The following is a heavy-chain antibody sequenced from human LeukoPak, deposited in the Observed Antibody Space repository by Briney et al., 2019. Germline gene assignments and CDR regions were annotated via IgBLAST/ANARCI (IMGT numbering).Heavy chain of an antibody. D-gene: IGHD3-10*01. CDR1: GFTFSSYD. J-gene: IGHJ5*02. CDR3: ARGSYGSGELNWFDP. Sequence: GGSLRLSCAASGFTFSSYDMHWVRQATGKGLEWVSAIGTAGDTYYPGSVKGRFTISRESAKNSLYLQMNSLRAGDTAVYYCARGSYGSGELNWFDPWGQGTLVTVSS. V-gene: IGHV3-13*01. CDR2: IGTAGDT.